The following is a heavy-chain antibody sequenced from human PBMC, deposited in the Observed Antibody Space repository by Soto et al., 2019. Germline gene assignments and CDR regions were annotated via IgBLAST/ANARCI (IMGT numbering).Heavy chain of an antibody. CDR1: GGSISSYY. J-gene: IGHJ4*02. D-gene: IGHD3-9*01. V-gene: IGHV4-59*01. CDR2: SYYSGGT. CDR3: ARGRNGLVLY. Sequence: SETLYLTRTVSGGSISSYYWSCIRQPPGKGLEGIGYSYYSGGTNSNRPLKSRVTTSVNTSKNQFSLQLSAVTAAYTAVYYCARGRNGLVLYWGQGTMVTVSS.